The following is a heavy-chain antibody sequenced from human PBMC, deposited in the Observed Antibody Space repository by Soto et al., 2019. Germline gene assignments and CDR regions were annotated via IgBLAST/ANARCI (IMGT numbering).Heavy chain of an antibody. D-gene: IGHD6-19*01. CDR1: GFNFKKFA. CDR2: ISCCGGST. Sequence: EVQLLESGGGVVQPGGSLRHSCVASGFNFKKFAMAWVRQAPGEGLEWVSGISCCGGSTSYADSVKGRFSIARDDSKNTLSLQMNSLRVEYTAQYYCAKADGEQWLVPHLDNWGQGTLVTVS. V-gene: IGHV3-23*01. CDR3: AKADGEQWLVPHLDN. J-gene: IGHJ4*02.